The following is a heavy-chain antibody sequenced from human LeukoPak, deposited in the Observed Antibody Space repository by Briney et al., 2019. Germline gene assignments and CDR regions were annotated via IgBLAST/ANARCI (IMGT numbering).Heavy chain of an antibody. J-gene: IGHJ4*02. CDR1: GFTFSSYW. CDR3: ARPFRSSSVRSPFDY. D-gene: IGHD6-6*01. V-gene: IGHV3-7*01. CDR2: IKQDGSEK. Sequence: PGGSLRLSCAASGFTFSSYWMNWVRQAPGKGLEWVANIKQDGSEKYYVDSVKGRFTISRDNAKNSLYLQMNSLRAEDTAVYYCARPFRSSSVRSPFDYWGQGTLVTVSS.